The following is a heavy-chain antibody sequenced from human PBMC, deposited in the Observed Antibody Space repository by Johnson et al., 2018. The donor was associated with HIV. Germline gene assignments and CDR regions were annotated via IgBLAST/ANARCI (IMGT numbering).Heavy chain of an antibody. J-gene: IGHJ3*02. V-gene: IGHV3-30*04. CDR2: ISYDGSNK. Sequence: QVQLVESGGGVVQPGRSLRLSCAASGFTFSSYAMHWVRQAPGKGLEWVAVISYDGSNKYYADSVKGRFNISRDNSKNTLYLQMNSLRAEDTAVYYCAREIYSGRAFDIWGQGTMVTVSS. D-gene: IGHD3-10*01. CDR1: GFTFSSYA. CDR3: AREIYSGRAFDI.